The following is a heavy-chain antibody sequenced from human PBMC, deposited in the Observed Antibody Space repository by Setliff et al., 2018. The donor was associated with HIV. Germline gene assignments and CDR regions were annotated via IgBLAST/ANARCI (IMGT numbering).Heavy chain of an antibody. CDR1: GGSFSNYY. Sequence: SETLSLTCTVYGGSFSNYYTNWIRQPPGKGLEWIGELSPSGTTRSNPSLRSRVTISLDTSNNQFSLKLASVTAADTAMYYCASFYVTTVTNQDYWGQGTPVTVSS. CDR2: LSPSGTT. V-gene: IGHV4-34*01. J-gene: IGHJ4*02. CDR3: ASFYVTTVTNQDY. D-gene: IGHD4-17*01.